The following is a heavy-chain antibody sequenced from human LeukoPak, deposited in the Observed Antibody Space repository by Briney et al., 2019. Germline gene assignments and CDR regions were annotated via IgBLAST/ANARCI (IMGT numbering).Heavy chain of an antibody. CDR2: IWYDGSNK. Sequence: PEGSLRLSCAASGFSFSSYGIQWVRQAPGKGLEWVAGIWYDGSNKYYADSVKGRFTISRDNSKNTLYLQMNSLRAEDTAVYYCARAAGESYFDYWGQGTLVTVSS. D-gene: IGHD3-10*01. J-gene: IGHJ4*02. V-gene: IGHV3-33*01. CDR1: GFSFSSYG. CDR3: ARAAGESYFDY.